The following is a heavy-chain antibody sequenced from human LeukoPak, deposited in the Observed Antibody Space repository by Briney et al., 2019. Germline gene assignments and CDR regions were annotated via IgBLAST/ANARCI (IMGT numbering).Heavy chain of an antibody. D-gene: IGHD3-10*01. V-gene: IGHV3-33*08. J-gene: IGHJ4*02. Sequence: GGSLRLSCAASGFSFSTYWMAWLRQAPGKGLEWVAVIWYDGSNKYYADSVKGRFTISRDNSKNTLYLQMNSLRAEDTAVYYCARGYGEYYFDYWGQGTLVTVSS. CDR1: GFSFSTYW. CDR3: ARGYGEYYFDY. CDR2: IWYDGSNK.